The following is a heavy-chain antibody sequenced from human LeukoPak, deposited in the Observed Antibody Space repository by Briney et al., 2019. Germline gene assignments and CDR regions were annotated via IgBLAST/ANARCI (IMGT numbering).Heavy chain of an antibody. D-gene: IGHD2-15*01. CDR2: IKSKSEGGTI. Sequence: GGSLRLSCAASGLTFSDSWMSWVRQAPGKGLESVGRIKSKSEGGTIDYVVPVKGRFTISRDDSTNTVYLQMNSLKTEDTAVCYCTSGGGTMYFWGQGTLVTVSS. V-gene: IGHV3-15*01. CDR1: GLTFSDSW. J-gene: IGHJ4*02. CDR3: TSGGGTMYF.